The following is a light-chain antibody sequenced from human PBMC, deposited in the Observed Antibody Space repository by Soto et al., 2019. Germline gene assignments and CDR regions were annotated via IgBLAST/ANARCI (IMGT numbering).Light chain of an antibody. CDR2: GTS. Sequence: EIVMTQSPATLSLSPGEGATRSCRASQSVNSNLAWYQQKAGQAPRLLIYGTSTRATGIPARFSGSGSGTDFTLTISSLQFEDFAVYYCQQYNNWPRTFGQGTKVDIK. V-gene: IGKV3-15*01. CDR1: QSVNSN. CDR3: QQYNNWPRT. J-gene: IGKJ1*01.